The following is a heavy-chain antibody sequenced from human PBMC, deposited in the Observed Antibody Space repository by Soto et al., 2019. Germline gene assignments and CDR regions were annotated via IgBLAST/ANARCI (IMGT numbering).Heavy chain of an antibody. CDR2: LSGSGTST. Sequence: GGSLRLSCAASGFSFVNYAMNWVRQAPGKGLEWVSGLSGSGTSTYYADSVKGRFTISRDNSKDTLFLQMNSLTADDTAVYYCAKATTNGGWFNPFDSWGQGALVTVSS. J-gene: IGHJ4*02. D-gene: IGHD6-19*01. V-gene: IGHV3-23*01. CDR1: GFSFVNYA. CDR3: AKATTNGGWFNPFDS.